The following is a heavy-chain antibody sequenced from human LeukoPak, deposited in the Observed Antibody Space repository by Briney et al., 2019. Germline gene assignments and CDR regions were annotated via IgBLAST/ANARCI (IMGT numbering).Heavy chain of an antibody. J-gene: IGHJ4*02. D-gene: IGHD3-10*01. CDR1: GFTFSDYY. CDR2: ISSSSSYT. Sequence: GGPLRLSCAASGFTFSDYYMSWLRQAPGKGLEWVSYISSSSSYTNYADSVKGRFTISRDNAKNSLYLQMNSLRAEDTAVYYCARAPFYGSGSYLHLFDYWGQGTLVTVSS. CDR3: ARAPFYGSGSYLHLFDY. V-gene: IGHV3-11*06.